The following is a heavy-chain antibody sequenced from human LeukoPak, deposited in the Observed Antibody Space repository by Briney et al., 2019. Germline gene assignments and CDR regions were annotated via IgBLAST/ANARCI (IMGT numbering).Heavy chain of an antibody. J-gene: IGHJ3*02. Sequence: SETLSLTCAVYGGSFSGYYWSWTRQPPGKGLEWIGEINHSGSTNYNPPLKSRVTISADTSKNQFSLKLSSVTAADTAVYYCVRGNYDNRGYSNAFDIWGQGAMVTVSS. CDR3: VRGNYDNRGYSNAFDI. D-gene: IGHD3-22*01. CDR1: GGSFSGYY. V-gene: IGHV4-34*01. CDR2: INHSGST.